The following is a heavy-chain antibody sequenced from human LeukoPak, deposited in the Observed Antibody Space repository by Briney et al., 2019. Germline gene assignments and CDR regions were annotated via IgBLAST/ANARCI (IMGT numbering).Heavy chain of an antibody. CDR2: IYTSGST. V-gene: IGHV4-4*07. J-gene: IGHJ4*02. CDR3: ARGSYDSSGYPFDY. Sequence: PSETLSLTCTVSGGSISSYYWSWIRQPAGKGLEWIGRIYTSGSTNYNPSLKSRVTISVDTSKNQFSLKLSSVTAADTAVYYCARGSYDSSGYPFDYWGQGTLVTVSS. D-gene: IGHD3-22*01. CDR1: GGSISSYY.